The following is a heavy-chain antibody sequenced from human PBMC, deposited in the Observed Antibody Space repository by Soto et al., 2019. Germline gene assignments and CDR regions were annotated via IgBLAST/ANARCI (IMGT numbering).Heavy chain of an antibody. CDR3: ARVGRHCSSTSCPAWFDP. J-gene: IGHJ5*02. D-gene: IGHD2-2*01. V-gene: IGHV4-34*01. CDR2: INHSGST. Sequence: PSETLSLTCAVYGGSFSGYYWSWIRQPPGKGLEWIGEINHSGSTNYNPSLKSRVTISVDTSKNQFSLKLSSVTAADTAVYYCARVGRHCSSTSCPAWFDPWGQGTLVTVSS. CDR1: GGSFSGYY.